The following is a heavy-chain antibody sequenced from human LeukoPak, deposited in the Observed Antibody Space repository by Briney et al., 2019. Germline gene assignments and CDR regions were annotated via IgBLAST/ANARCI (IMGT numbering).Heavy chain of an antibody. CDR3: ARGSENYYYGMDV. CDR2: ISSSSSYT. Sequence: PGGSLRLSCAASGFTFSDYYMSWIRQAPGKGLEWVSYISSSSSYTNYADSVKGRFTISRDNAKNSLYLQMNSLRAEDTAVYYCARGSENYYYGMDVWGKGTTVTVSS. V-gene: IGHV3-11*05. CDR1: GFTFSDYY. D-gene: IGHD2/OR15-2a*01. J-gene: IGHJ6*04.